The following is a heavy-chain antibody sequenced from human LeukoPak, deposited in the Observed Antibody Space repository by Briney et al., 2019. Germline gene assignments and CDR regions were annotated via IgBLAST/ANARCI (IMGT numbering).Heavy chain of an antibody. V-gene: IGHV3-33*06. CDR3: AKEIYFGSGSYPDY. J-gene: IGHJ4*02. CDR2: IWYDGSNK. D-gene: IGHD3-10*01. Sequence: QPGRSLRLSCAASGFTFSSYGMHWVRQAPGKGLEWVAVIWYDGSNKYYADSVKGRFTISRDNSKNTLYLQMNSLRAEDTAVYYCAKEIYFGSGSYPDYWGQGTLVIVSS. CDR1: GFTFSSYG.